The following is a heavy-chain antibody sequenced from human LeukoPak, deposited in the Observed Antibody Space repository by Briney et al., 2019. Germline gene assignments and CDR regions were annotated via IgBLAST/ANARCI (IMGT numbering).Heavy chain of an antibody. CDR1: GGSFSGYY. J-gene: IGHJ6*04. CDR3: ARGGDWNYVMDV. D-gene: IGHD1-1*01. CDR2: INHSGST. Sequence: SETLSLTCAVYGGSFSGYYWSWIRHPPGKGLEWIGEINHSGSTNYNPSLKSRVTISVDTSKNQFSLKLSSVTAADTAVYYCARGGDWNYVMDVWGKGTTVTVPS. V-gene: IGHV4-34*01.